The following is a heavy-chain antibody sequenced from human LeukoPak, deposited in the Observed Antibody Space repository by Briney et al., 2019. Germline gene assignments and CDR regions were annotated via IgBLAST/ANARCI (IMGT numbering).Heavy chain of an antibody. V-gene: IGHV1-8*02. D-gene: IGHD3-9*01. CDR3: AREADYDILTGTNWFDP. J-gene: IGHJ5*02. Sequence: ASVKVSCKASGYTFTGYYIHWVRQAPGQGLEWMGWMNPNSGNTGYAQKFQGRVTMTRNTSISTAYMELSSLRSGDTAVYYCAREADYDILTGTNWFDPWGQGTLVTVSS. CDR1: GYTFTGYY. CDR2: MNPNSGNT.